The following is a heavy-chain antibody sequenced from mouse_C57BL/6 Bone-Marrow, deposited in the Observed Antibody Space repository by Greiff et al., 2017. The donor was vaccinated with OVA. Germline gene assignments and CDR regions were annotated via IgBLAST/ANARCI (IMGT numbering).Heavy chain of an antibody. Sequence: QVHVKQPGAELVMPGASVKLSCKASGYTFTSYWMHWVKQRPGQGLEWIGEIDPSDSYTNYNQKFKGKSTLTVDKSSSTAYMQLSSLTSEDSAVYYCARGNYYGSSYPFDYWGQGTTLTVSS. CDR3: ARGNYYGSSYPFDY. CDR2: IDPSDSYT. J-gene: IGHJ2*01. CDR1: GYTFTSYW. V-gene: IGHV1-69*01. D-gene: IGHD1-1*01.